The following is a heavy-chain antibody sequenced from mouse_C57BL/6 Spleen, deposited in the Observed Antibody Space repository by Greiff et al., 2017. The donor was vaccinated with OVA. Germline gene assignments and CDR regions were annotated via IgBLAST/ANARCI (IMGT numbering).Heavy chain of an antibody. CDR1: GYTFTDYE. CDR3: TRTSYYGSSNWYFDV. Sequence: QVQLKESGAELVRPGASVTLSCKASGYTFTDYEMHWVKQTPVHGLEWIGAIDPETGGTAYNQKFKGKAILTADKSSSTAYMELRSLTSEDSAVYYCTRTSYYGSSNWYFDVWGTGTTVTVSS. CDR2: IDPETGGT. V-gene: IGHV1-15*01. J-gene: IGHJ1*03. D-gene: IGHD1-1*01.